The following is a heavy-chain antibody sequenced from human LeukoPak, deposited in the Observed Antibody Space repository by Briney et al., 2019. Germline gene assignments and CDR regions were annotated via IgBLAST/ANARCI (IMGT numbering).Heavy chain of an antibody. V-gene: IGHV1-69*02. J-gene: IGHJ6*02. Sequence: SVKVSCKASGGTFSSYTISWVRQAPGQGLEWMGRIIPILGIANYAQKFQGRVTITADKSTSTAYMELSSLRSEDTAVYYCARGVRGGSFYYYYGMDVWGQGTTVTVSS. CDR1: GGTFSSYT. D-gene: IGHD2-15*01. CDR2: IIPILGIA. CDR3: ARGVRGGSFYYYYGMDV.